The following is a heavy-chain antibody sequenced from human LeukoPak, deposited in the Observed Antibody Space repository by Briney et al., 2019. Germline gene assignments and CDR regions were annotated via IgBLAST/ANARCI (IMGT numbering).Heavy chain of an antibody. D-gene: IGHD5-12*01. V-gene: IGHV1-18*04. Sequence: ASVKVSCKASGYTFTGYYMHWVRQAPGQGLEWMGWISAYNGNTNYAQKLQGRVTMTTDTSTSTAYMELRSLRSDDTAVYYCARYSGYDYYYYYMDVWGKGTTVTVSS. CDR1: GYTFTGYY. CDR2: ISAYNGNT. J-gene: IGHJ6*03. CDR3: ARYSGYDYYYYYMDV.